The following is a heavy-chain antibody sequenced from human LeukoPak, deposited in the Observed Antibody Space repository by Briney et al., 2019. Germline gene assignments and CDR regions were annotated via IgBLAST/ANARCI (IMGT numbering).Heavy chain of an antibody. CDR2: ISSSSSYI. D-gene: IGHD2-8*01. Sequence: GGSLRLSCAASGFTFSSYSMNWVRQAPGKGLEWVSSISSSSSYIYYADSVKGQFTISRDNAKNSLYLQMNSLRAEDTAVYYCARDGYCTNGVCYGWFDPWGQGTLVTVSS. CDR3: ARDGYCTNGVCYGWFDP. V-gene: IGHV3-21*01. CDR1: GFTFSSYS. J-gene: IGHJ5*02.